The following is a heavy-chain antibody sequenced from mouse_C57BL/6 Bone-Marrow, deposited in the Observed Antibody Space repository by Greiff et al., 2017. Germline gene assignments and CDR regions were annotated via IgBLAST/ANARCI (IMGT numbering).Heavy chain of an antibody. CDR1: GFTFTDYC. V-gene: IGHV5-16*01. Sequence: VHVVQSEGGLVQPGSSMKLSCKASGFTFTDYCMAWVRQVPEKGLEWIANINYDGSSTYYLDSLKSRFIISRDNANNILYLQMSSLKSEATACYYCSRGEDGYYYAMDYWGQGTSVTVSS. CDR2: INYDGSST. D-gene: IGHD2-3*01. J-gene: IGHJ4*01. CDR3: SRGEDGYYYAMDY.